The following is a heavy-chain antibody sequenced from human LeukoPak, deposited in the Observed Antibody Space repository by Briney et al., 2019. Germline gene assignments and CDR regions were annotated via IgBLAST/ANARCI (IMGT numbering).Heavy chain of an antibody. CDR2: IYYSGST. CDR3: ARERGDSYCSGGSCYGY. CDR1: GGSISSYY. J-gene: IGHJ4*02. D-gene: IGHD2-15*01. Sequence: SETLSLTCTVSGGSISSYYWSWIRQPPGKGLEWIGYIYYSGSTNYNPSPKSRVTISVDTSKNQFSLKLSSVTAADTAVYYCARERGDSYCSGGSCYGYWGQGTLVTVSS. V-gene: IGHV4-59*01.